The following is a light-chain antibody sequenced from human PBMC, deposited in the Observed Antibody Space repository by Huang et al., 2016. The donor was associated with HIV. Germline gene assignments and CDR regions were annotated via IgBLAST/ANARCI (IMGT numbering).Light chain of an antibody. CDR2: AAS. J-gene: IGKJ2*01. V-gene: IGKV3-15*01. Sequence: EIVMTQSPATLSVSPGEGATLSCRASQSVSNNLAWYQQKPGQAPRRLIYAASTRADGVPARFSGGSCGTEFTLTIISLQSEDFAVYYCQQYNNWPPDTFGQGTKLEIK. CDR3: QQYNNWPPDT. CDR1: QSVSNN.